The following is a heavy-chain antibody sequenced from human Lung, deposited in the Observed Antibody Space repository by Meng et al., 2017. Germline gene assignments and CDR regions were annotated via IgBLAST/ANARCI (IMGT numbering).Heavy chain of an antibody. Sequence: QGQLWQSGAEVKKPGASVKVSCKASGYTFPDYWLHWVRRAPGQGLEWMGRINPKSGDTHYAQRFQGRVTMTGDTSISTAYMELGGLRSDDTAMYYCARDEDISAAGKLFGDYWGQGTLVTVSS. CDR3: ARDEDISAAGKLFGDY. CDR2: INPKSGDT. J-gene: IGHJ4*02. V-gene: IGHV1-2*06. CDR1: GYTFPDYW. D-gene: IGHD6-13*01.